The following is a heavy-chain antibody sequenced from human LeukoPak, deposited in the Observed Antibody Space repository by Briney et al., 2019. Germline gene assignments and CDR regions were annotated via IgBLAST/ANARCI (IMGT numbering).Heavy chain of an antibody. Sequence: SLRLSCAASGFTFSSYGMHWVRQAPGKGLEWVAVISYDGSNKYYADSVKGRFTISRDNSKNTLYLQMNSLRAEDTAVYYCAKALVVFYYYYGMDVWGQGTTVTVSS. D-gene: IGHD2-2*01. CDR1: GFTFSSYG. CDR2: ISYDGSNK. V-gene: IGHV3-30*18. J-gene: IGHJ6*02. CDR3: AKALVVFYYYYGMDV.